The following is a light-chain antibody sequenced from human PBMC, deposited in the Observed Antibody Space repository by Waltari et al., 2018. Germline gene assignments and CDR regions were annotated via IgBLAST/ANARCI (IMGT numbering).Light chain of an antibody. CDR1: QSVSSSY. J-gene: IGKJ2*02. Sequence: EIVLTQSPGTLSLSPGERATLSCRASQSVSSSYLAWYQQKPGQAPRLLIYGASSRATGIPDRFSGRWSGTDFTLTISRLEPEDFAVYYCQQYGSSPRTFGQGTKLEIK. CDR3: QQYGSSPRT. V-gene: IGKV3-20*01. CDR2: GAS.